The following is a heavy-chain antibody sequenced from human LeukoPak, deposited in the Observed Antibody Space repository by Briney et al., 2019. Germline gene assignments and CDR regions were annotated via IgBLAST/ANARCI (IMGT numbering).Heavy chain of an antibody. CDR2: INPQNGAT. J-gene: IGHJ4*02. V-gene: IGHV1-2*02. Sequence: ASVKVSCKASGYSFSDYYIYWVRQAPGQGLEWMGWINPQNGATRYAQKFEGRVTMTRDTSISAACVELSSLRYDDTAIYYCAREGVEIADGAFDYWGQGTLVTVSS. D-gene: IGHD5-12*01. CDR1: GYSFSDYY. CDR3: AREGVEIADGAFDY.